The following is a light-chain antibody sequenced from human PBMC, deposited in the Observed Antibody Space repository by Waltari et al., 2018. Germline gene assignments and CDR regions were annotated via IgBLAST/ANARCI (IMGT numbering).Light chain of an antibody. Sequence: EIVLTQAPGRLSSSPGERVTLSSRASQSVSRALAWYQQKPGQPPRLLIFGASNRATGIPDRFSGSGSGTDFSLTISRLEPEDFAVYYCQHYVRLPATFGQGTKVEIK. J-gene: IGKJ1*01. CDR1: QSVSRA. CDR2: GAS. V-gene: IGKV3-20*01. CDR3: QHYVRLPAT.